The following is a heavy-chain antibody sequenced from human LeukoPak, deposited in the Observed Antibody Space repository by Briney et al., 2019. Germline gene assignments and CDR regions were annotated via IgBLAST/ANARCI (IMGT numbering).Heavy chain of an antibody. V-gene: IGHV1-18*01. D-gene: IGHD4-17*01. CDR1: GYTFTSYG. CDR2: ISAYNGNT. CDR3: ARDRLGYGDYDFDY. J-gene: IGHJ4*02. Sequence: ASVKVSCKASGYTFTSYGISWVRQAPGQGLEWMGWISAYNGNTNYAQKLQGRVTMTRDTSTSTVYMELSSLRSEDTAVYYCARDRLGYGDYDFDYWGQGTLVTVSS.